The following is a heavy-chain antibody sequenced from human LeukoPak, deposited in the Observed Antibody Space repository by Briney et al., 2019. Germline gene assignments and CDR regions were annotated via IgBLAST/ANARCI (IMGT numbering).Heavy chain of an antibody. D-gene: IGHD2-8*01. CDR2: INHSGST. CDR3: ARGQGMYDWFDP. V-gene: IGHV4-34*01. J-gene: IGHJ5*02. CDR1: GGSFSGYY. Sequence: ASETLSLTCAVYGGSFSGYYWSWIRQPPGKGLEWIGEINHSGSTNYNPSLKSRVTISVDTSKNQFSLKLSSVTAADTAVYYCARGQGMYDWFDPWGQGTLVTVSS.